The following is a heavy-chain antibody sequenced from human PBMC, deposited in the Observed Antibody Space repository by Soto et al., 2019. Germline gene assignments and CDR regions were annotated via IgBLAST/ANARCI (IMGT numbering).Heavy chain of an antibody. CDR3: AKDVCAYSKPFDS. D-gene: IGHD2-15*01. V-gene: IGHV3-23*01. CDR1: GFTFRDYG. J-gene: IGHJ4*02. Sequence: EGQLLESGGGLVQPGGSLRLSCAVSGFTFRDYGMSWVRQAPGQGLEWVSAISGRGDRTYYADSVKGRFTISRDNYTNTLYRQIHTLRAEDTDIYLCAKDVCAYSKPFDSWGQGTLVTVSS. CDR2: ISGRGDRT.